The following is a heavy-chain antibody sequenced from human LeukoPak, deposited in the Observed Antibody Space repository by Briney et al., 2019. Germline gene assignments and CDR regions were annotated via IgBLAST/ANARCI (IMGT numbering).Heavy chain of an antibody. CDR2: INHSGST. J-gene: IGHJ4*02. V-gene: IGHV4-34*01. D-gene: IGHD3-3*01. Sequence: GSLRLSCAASGFTVITNYMSWVRQAPGKGLEWIGEINHSGSTNYNPSLKSRVTISVDTSKNQFSLKLSSVTAADTAVYYCARAPRDFWSGYRQYYFDYWGQGTLVTVSS. CDR3: ARAPRDFWSGYRQYYFDY. CDR1: GFTVITNY.